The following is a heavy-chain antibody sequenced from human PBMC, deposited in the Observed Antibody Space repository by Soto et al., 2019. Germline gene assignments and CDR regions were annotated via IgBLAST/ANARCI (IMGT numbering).Heavy chain of an antibody. CDR2: ISLRGCL. J-gene: IGHJ6*02. D-gene: IGHD1-1*01. CDR1: GGSRTCGDQY. CDR3: ARERPQRQGRNMDV. V-gene: IGHV4-31*03. Sequence: SETLSLTCTVTGGSRTCGDQYWTWIRHRAGECLEVSWYISLRGCLYYIPVHESGVSMSVDTSNYQFSLNLSSVTAADTAVYYCARERPQRQGRNMDVWGQGTTVTVSS.